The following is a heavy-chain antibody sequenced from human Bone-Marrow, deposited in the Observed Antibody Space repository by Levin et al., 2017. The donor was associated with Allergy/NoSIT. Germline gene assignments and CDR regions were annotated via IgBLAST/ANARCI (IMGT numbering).Heavy chain of an antibody. CDR2: IHTNTGNP. V-gene: IGHV7-4-1*02. J-gene: IGHJ4*02. CDR1: GYTFTSYA. Sequence: ASVKVSCRTSGYTFTSYAMTWVRQAPGQGLEWMGWIHTNTGNPMYAQGFTGRFVFSFDTSVSTAYLQISSLKAEDTAVYYCARCTFGGLILIDYWGQGTLVTVSS. D-gene: IGHD3-16*01. CDR3: ARCTFGGLILIDY.